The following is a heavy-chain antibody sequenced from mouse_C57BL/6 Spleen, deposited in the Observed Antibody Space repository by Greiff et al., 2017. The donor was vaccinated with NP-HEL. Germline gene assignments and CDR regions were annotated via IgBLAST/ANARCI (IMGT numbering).Heavy chain of an antibody. CDR2: IWGDGST. Sequence: QVQLQQSGPGLVAPSQSLSITCTVSGFSLTSYGVSWVRQPPGKGLEWLGVIWGDGSTNYHSALISRLSISKDNSKSQVFLKLNSLQTDDTATYYGAKEKGTVVATDYAMDYWGQGTAVTVSS. V-gene: IGHV2-3*01. D-gene: IGHD1-1*01. CDR3: AKEKGTVVATDYAMDY. J-gene: IGHJ4*01. CDR1: GFSLTSYG.